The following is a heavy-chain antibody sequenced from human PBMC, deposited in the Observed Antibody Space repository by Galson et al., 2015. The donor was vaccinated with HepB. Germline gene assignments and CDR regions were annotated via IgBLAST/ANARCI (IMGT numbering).Heavy chain of an antibody. D-gene: IGHD6-13*01. J-gene: IGHJ4*02. CDR1: GFTFSSYR. CDR2: ISSSSTYM. CDR3: VRGPGSFNFFDY. Sequence: SLRLSCAASGFTFSSYRMNWVRQAPGKGLEWVSSISSSSTYMYYADSVKGRFTISRDNAKNSLYLQMNSLRADDTAVCYFVRGPGSFNFFDYWGQGTLVPVSS. V-gene: IGHV3-21*01.